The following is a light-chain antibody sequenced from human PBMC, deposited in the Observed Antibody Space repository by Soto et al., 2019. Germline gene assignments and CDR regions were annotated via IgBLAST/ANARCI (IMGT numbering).Light chain of an antibody. CDR3: QTWGTGFQF. CDR2: LNNDGSH. Sequence: QSVLTQSASASASLGPSVTLTCTLTSGHSSNPVAWHQKQPGKGNRSLLVLNNDGSHTKGDGIPDRFSGSSSGADRYLITSSLQSEDEADYYCQTWGTGFQFFGGGTKLTVL. J-gene: IGLJ2*01. V-gene: IGLV4-69*01. CDR1: SGHSSNP.